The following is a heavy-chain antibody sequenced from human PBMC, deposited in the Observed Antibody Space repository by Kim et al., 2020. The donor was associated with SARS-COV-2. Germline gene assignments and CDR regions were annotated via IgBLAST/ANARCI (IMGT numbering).Heavy chain of an antibody. CDR3: AREISYYYGSGSC. D-gene: IGHD3-10*01. Sequence: GGSLRLSCAASGFTVSSNYMSWVRLAPGKGLEWVSVIYSGGSTYYADSVKGRFTTSRDNSKNTLYLQMNSLRAEDTAVYYCAREISYYYGSGSCWSQGTLVTVSS. CDR1: GFTVSSNY. J-gene: IGHJ4*02. CDR2: IYSGGST. V-gene: IGHV3-66*01.